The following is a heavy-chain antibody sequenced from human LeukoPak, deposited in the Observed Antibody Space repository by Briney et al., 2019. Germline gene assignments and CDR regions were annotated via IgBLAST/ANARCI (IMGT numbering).Heavy chain of an antibody. J-gene: IGHJ6*04. CDR2: IYSGGSI. V-gene: IGHV3-53*01. Sequence: PGGSLRLSCAASGFTVSSNHMSWVRQAPGKGLEWVSSIYSGGSIYYAASVKGRFTISRDNSKNTVYLQMNSLRAEDTAVFYCATNSGYDYFPRLYGMDVWGKGTTVTVSS. D-gene: IGHD5-12*01. CDR1: GFTVSSNH. CDR3: ATNSGYDYFPRLYGMDV.